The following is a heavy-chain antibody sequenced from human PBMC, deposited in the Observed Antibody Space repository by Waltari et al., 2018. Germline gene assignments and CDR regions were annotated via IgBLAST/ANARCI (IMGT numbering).Heavy chain of an antibody. CDR2: IYPGDSDT. CDR1: GYSFTSYW. D-gene: IGHD5-12*01. J-gene: IGHJ3*02. Sequence: EVQLVQSGAEVKKPGESLKSSCKGSGYSFTSYWIGWVRQMPGKGLEWMGIIYPGDSDTRYSPAFQGQVTISADKSISTAYLQWSSLKASDTAMYYCARHRIYSGYENAFDIWGQGTMVTVSS. V-gene: IGHV5-51*01. CDR3: ARHRIYSGYENAFDI.